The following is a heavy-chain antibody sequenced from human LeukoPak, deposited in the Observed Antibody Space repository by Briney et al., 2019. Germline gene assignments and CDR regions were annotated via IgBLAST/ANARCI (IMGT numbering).Heavy chain of an antibody. CDR3: ARGGITIFGAFYYMDV. J-gene: IGHJ6*03. Sequence: PGGSLRLSCAASGFTFSSYEMNWVRQAPGKGLEWVSYISSSGSTIYYADSVKGRFTISRDNAKNSLYLQMNSLRAEDTALYYCARGGITIFGAFYYMDVWGKGTTVTVSS. CDR2: ISSSGSTI. V-gene: IGHV3-48*03. CDR1: GFTFSSYE. D-gene: IGHD3-3*01.